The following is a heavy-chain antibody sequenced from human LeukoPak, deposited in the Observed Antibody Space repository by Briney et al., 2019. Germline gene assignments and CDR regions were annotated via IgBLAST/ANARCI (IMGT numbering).Heavy chain of an antibody. D-gene: IGHD6-13*01. CDR2: IYSVGST. J-gene: IGHJ4*02. V-gene: IGHV3-53*01. Sequence: GGSLRLSCAASGFTVSSNYMSWVRQAPGKGLEWVSVIYSVGSTYYADSVKGRFTISRDNSKNTLYLQMNSLRAEDTAVYYCARAAAGSMDYWGQGTLVTVSS. CDR1: GFTVSSNY. CDR3: ARAAAGSMDY.